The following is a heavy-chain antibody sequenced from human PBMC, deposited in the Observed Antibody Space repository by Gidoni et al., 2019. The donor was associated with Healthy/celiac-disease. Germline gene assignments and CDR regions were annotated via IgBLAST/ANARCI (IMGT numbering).Heavy chain of an antibody. V-gene: IGHV4-30-2*01. CDR1: GGSISSGGYS. J-gene: IGHJ5*02. CDR2: IYHSGST. CDR3: ARTCSSASCGWFDP. Sequence: QLQLQESGSGLVKPSQTLSLTCAVSGGSISSGGYSWSWIRQPPGKGLEWIGYIYHSGSTYYNPSLKSRVTISVDRSKNQFSLKLSSVTAADTAVYYCARTCSSASCGWFDPWAREPWSPSPQ. D-gene: IGHD2-2*01.